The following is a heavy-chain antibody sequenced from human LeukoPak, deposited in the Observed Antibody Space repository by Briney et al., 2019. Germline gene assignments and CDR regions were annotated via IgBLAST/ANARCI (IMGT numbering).Heavy chain of an antibody. D-gene: IGHD3/OR15-3a*01. CDR3: TAGTGRSDFDY. V-gene: IGHV3-15*01. CDR2: IKRKGDDGTI. Sequence: PGGSLRLSCAASGFTFNNARMSWVRQAPGKGLEWVGRIKRKGDDGTIDYAAPVKGRFTISRDDSKNTLYLQMNSLKSEDTAVYYCTAGTGRSDFDYWGQGTLVTVSS. J-gene: IGHJ4*02. CDR1: GFTFNNAR.